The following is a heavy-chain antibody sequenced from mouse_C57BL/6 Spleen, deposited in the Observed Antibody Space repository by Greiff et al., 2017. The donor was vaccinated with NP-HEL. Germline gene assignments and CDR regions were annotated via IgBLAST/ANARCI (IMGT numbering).Heavy chain of an antibody. Sequence: DVHLVESGGDLVKPGGSLKLSCAASGFTFSSYGMSWVRQTPDKRLEWVATISSGGSYTYYPDSVKGRFTISRDNAKNTLYLQMSSLKSEDTAMYYCARQGLSYWGQGTTLTVSS. CDR3: ARQGLSY. V-gene: IGHV5-6*01. CDR1: GFTFSSYG. J-gene: IGHJ2*01. CDR2: ISSGGSYT.